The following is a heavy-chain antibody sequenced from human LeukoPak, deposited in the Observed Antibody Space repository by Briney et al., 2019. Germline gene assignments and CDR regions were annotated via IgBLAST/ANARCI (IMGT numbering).Heavy chain of an antibody. CDR1: GGSFSGYY. Sequence: SETLSLTCAVYGGSFSGYYWSWIRQPPGKGLEWIGEINHSGSTNYNPSLKSRVTISVDTSKNQFSLKLSSVTAADTAVYYCAGGPGYSYGYDWGQGTLVTVSS. V-gene: IGHV4-34*01. D-gene: IGHD5-18*01. J-gene: IGHJ4*02. CDR3: AGGPGYSYGYD. CDR2: INHSGST.